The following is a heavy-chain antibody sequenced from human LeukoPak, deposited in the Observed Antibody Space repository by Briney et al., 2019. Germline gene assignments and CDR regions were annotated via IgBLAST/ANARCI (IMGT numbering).Heavy chain of an antibody. CDR3: ARGGGGSSGWFDP. J-gene: IGHJ5*02. D-gene: IGHD6-6*01. Sequence: PSETLSLTCAVYGGSFSGYYWSWIRQPPGKGLEWIGEINHSGSTNYNPSLKSRVTISVDKSKNQFSLKLSSVTAADTAVYYCARGGGGSSGWFDPWGQGTLVTVSS. CDR1: GGSFSGYY. CDR2: INHSGST. V-gene: IGHV4-34*01.